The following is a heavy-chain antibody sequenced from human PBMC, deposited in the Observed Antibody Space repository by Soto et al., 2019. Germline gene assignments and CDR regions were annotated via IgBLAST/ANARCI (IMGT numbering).Heavy chain of an antibody. J-gene: IGHJ4*02. Sequence: GGXLRLSCAAFGFTLDKYTMGWVRQAQGKGLEWVAESFSSGGTQYADSGKGRFTISRDNSRNMVFLQMNGLRVEDTSLYYCARDREPDGIWTFDSWGQGALVTVSS. D-gene: IGHD3-9*01. CDR2: SFSSGGT. CDR3: ARDREPDGIWTFDS. CDR1: GFTLDKYT. V-gene: IGHV3-53*01.